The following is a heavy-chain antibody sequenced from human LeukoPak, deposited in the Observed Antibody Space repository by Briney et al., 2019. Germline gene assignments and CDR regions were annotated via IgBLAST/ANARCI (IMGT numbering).Heavy chain of an antibody. J-gene: IGHJ4*02. D-gene: IGHD5-12*01. CDR2: INHSGST. CDR3: ARGYSGYDPIDY. CDR1: GGSFSGYY. Sequence: SETLCLTCAVYGGSFSGYYWSWIRQPPGKGLEWIGEINHSGSTNYNPSLKSRVTISVDTSKNQFSLKLSSVTAADTAVYYCARGYSGYDPIDYWGQGSLVTVSS. V-gene: IGHV4-34*01.